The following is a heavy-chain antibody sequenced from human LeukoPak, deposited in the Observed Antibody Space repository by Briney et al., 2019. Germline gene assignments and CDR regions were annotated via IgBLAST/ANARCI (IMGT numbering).Heavy chain of an antibody. D-gene: IGHD3-22*01. CDR1: GGTFISYA. CDR3: ASCDYYDSSGYCCFDY. Sequence: SXXVSCKASGGTFISYAISWVRQAPGQGLEWMGGIIPIFGTANYAQKFQGRVTITTDESTSTAYMELSSLRSEDTAVYYCASCDYYDSSGYCCFDYWGQGTLVTVSS. CDR2: IIPIFGTA. J-gene: IGHJ4*02. V-gene: IGHV1-69*05.